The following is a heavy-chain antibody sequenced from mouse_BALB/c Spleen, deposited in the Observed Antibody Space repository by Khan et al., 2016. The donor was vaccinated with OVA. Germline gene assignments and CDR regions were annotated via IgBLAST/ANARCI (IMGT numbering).Heavy chain of an antibody. Sequence: QIQLVQSGAELAKPGASVKMSCKASGYTFTKYWMHWVKQRPGQGLEWIGYINPSTGYTEYNQKFKDKATLTADKSSSTAYMQLSSLTSEDSAVYYCVNHGSRSAWFTYWGQGTLVTVSA. J-gene: IGHJ3*01. V-gene: IGHV1-7*01. CDR1: GYTFTKYW. CDR2: INPSTGYT. D-gene: IGHD1-1*01. CDR3: VNHGSRSAWFTY.